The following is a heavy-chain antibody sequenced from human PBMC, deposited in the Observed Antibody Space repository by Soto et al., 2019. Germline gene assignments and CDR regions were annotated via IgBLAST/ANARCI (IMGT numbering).Heavy chain of an antibody. CDR3: ATPYSSSWFSPFDY. CDR2: IGAGYGT. Sequence: EVQLLESGGGLVQPGGSLRLSCAASGFTFGSYAMSWVRQAPGKGLEWVSSIGAGYGTYYADSVEGRFTISRDNSKNTLYLQMNSLRAEDTAVYYCATPYSSSWFSPFDYWGQGSLVTVSS. D-gene: IGHD6-13*01. V-gene: IGHV3-23*01. J-gene: IGHJ4*02. CDR1: GFTFGSYA.